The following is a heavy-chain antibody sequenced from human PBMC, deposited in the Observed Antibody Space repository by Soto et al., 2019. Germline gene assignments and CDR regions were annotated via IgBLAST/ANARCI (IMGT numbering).Heavy chain of an antibody. CDR2: IRNKTFGGTS. V-gene: IGHV3-49*03. Sequence: PGGSLRLSCTGSGFAFGHYAMTWFRQSPGKGLEWLAFIRNKTFGGTSEYAASVKGRFTISRDDSKSIAYLQMNNLKADDTAVYYCTTAPFSFITLPGTSFLIGMDVWGQGTTVTVSS. CDR3: TTAPFSFITLPGTSFLIGMDV. J-gene: IGHJ6*02. CDR1: GFAFGHYA. D-gene: IGHD3-10*01.